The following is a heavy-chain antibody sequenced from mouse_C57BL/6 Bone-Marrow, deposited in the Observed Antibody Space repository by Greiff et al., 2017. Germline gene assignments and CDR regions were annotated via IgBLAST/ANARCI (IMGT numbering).Heavy chain of an antibody. J-gene: IGHJ2*01. V-gene: IGHV1-22*01. CDR3: ARGITKVVAPYYFDY. D-gene: IGHD1-1*01. CDR2: INPNNGGT. Sequence: VQLKESGPELVKPGASVKMSCKASGYTFTDYNMHWVKQSHGKSLEWIGYINPNNGGTSYNQKFKGKATLTVNKSSSTAYMELRSLTSEYSGISYCARGITKVVAPYYFDYWGQGTTLTVSS. CDR1: GYTFTDYN.